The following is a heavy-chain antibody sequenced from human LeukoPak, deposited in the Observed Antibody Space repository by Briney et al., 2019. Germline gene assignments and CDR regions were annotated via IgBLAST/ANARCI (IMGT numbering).Heavy chain of an antibody. CDR2: IYYTGRS. CDR1: GGSISSSSYY. D-gene: IGHD4-11*01. J-gene: IGHJ4*02. V-gene: IGHV4-39*01. Sequence: SKTLSLTCTVSGGSISSSSYYWGWIRQPPGKGLEWIGSIYYTGRSYYNPSLKSRVTISVDTSKNQFFLKLSSVTAADTAVYYCARRRGDYNPYFDYWGQGTLVTVSS. CDR3: ARRRGDYNPYFDY.